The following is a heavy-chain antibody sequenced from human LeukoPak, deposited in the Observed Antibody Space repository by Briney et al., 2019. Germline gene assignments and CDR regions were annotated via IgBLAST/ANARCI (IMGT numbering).Heavy chain of an antibody. Sequence: NPSETLSLTCTISGYSISSGYYWGWIRQPPGKGLEWIGSIYHSGSTYYNPSLKSRVTISLDTSENQFSLKLSSVTAADTAVYYCARDLYSSGWGYFDYWGQGTTVTVSS. CDR3: ARDLYSSGWGYFDY. J-gene: IGHJ4*03. V-gene: IGHV4-38-2*02. D-gene: IGHD6-19*01. CDR1: GYSISSGYY. CDR2: IYHSGST.